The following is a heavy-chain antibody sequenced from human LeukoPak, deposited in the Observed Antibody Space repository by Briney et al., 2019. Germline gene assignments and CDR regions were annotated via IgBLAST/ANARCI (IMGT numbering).Heavy chain of an antibody. CDR1: GGSFSGYY. Sequence: SSETLSLTCAVYGGSFSGYYWSWIRQPPGKGLEWIGEINHSGSTNYNPSLKSRVTISVDTSKNQFSLKLSSVTAADTAVYYCAMGLEGIQLWLQVYWGQGTLVTVSS. J-gene: IGHJ4*01. V-gene: IGHV4-34*01. CDR3: AMGLEGIQLWLQVY. D-gene: IGHD5-18*01. CDR2: INHSGST.